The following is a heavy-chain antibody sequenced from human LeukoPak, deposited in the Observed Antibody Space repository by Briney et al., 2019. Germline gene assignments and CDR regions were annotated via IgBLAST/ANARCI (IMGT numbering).Heavy chain of an antibody. D-gene: IGHD4-11*01. CDR2: IRSKAYGGTT. CDR3: TRVTVSLWPGPVPESYYMDV. V-gene: IGHV3-49*03. J-gene: IGHJ6*03. CDR1: GFTFGDYA. Sequence: GGSLRLSCTASGFTFGDYAMSWFRQAPGKGLEWVGFIRSKAYGGTTEYAASVKGRFTISRDDSKSIAYLQMNSLKTEDTAVYYCTRVTVSLWPGPVPESYYMDVWGKGTTVTVSS.